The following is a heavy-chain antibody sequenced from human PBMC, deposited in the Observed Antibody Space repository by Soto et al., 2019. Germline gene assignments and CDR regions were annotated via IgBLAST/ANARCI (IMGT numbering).Heavy chain of an antibody. D-gene: IGHD1-1*01. CDR2: INHRGTT. Sequence: QVQLQQWGAGLLKSSETLSLTCAFYGASFSGHYWSWIRQAPGKGLEWIGEINHRGTTNYNPSLKSRVTISADTAKNQFSLKLSSVTAADTAVYFCARGVEMPATYFDHWGQGTLVSVSS. J-gene: IGHJ4*02. V-gene: IGHV4-34*02. CDR1: GASFSGHY. CDR3: ARGVEMPATYFDH.